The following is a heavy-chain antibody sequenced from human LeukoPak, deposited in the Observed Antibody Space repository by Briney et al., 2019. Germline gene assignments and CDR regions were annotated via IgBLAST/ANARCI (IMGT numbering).Heavy chain of an antibody. Sequence: GGSLRLSCAASGFTFSSYSMSWVRQAPGRGLEWVSSISGSGGYTYYADSVKGRFTISRDNSKNSLYLQMNSLRAEDTPVYYCARFRLPAGTRRSVHLFLPWRGGTLVSVPS. CDR3: ARFRLPAGTRRSVHLFLP. D-gene: IGHD6-13*01. V-gene: IGHV3-21*01. CDR1: GFTFSSYS. CDR2: ISGSGGYT. J-gene: IGHJ5*02.